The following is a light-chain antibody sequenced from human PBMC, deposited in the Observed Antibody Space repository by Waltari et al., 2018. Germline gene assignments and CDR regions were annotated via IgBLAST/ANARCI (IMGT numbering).Light chain of an antibody. CDR1: QNIINY. Sequence: PGDRATLSCRASQNIINYLAWYQQKPGQAPRLLIYDASNRATDIPARFSGSGSGTDFTLTINSLEPEDFAVYYCQKRDNWPPYTFGQGTRVEIK. V-gene: IGKV3-11*01. CDR3: QKRDNWPPYT. J-gene: IGKJ2*01. CDR2: DAS.